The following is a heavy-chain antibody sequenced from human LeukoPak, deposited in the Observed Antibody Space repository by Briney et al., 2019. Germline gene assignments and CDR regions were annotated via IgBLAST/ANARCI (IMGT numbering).Heavy chain of an antibody. Sequence: GGSLRLSCAASGFTFSSYSMNWVRQAPGKGLEWVSSISSSSSSYIYYADSVKGRFTISRDNAKNSLYLQMNSLRAEDTAVYYCARDIYGSGSYYAYWGQGTLVTVSS. CDR2: ISSSSSSYI. CDR3: ARDIYGSGSYYAY. J-gene: IGHJ4*02. D-gene: IGHD3-10*01. CDR1: GFTFSSYS. V-gene: IGHV3-21*01.